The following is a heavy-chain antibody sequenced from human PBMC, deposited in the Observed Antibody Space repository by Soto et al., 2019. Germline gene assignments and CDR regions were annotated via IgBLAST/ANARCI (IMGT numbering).Heavy chain of an antibody. D-gene: IGHD3-10*01. V-gene: IGHV3-33*01. Sequence: QVQVVESGGGVVQPGRSLRLSCAASGFTFSTYGMHWVRQAPGKGLEWVAVIWYDGGNKYYADSVKGRFTISRDNSKHXXYLQMTSLRVEETAVYYCARDHYYGSGSYYKALDYWGQGTLVTVSS. CDR1: GFTFSTYG. CDR3: ARDHYYGSGSYYKALDY. CDR2: IWYDGGNK. J-gene: IGHJ4*02.